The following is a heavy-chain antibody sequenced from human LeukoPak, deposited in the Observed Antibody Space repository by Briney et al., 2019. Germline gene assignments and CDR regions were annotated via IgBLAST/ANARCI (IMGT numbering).Heavy chain of an antibody. CDR3: ARVREGCGGDCISYYYYYAMDV. J-gene: IGHJ6*02. CDR2: ISSSGSTT. CDR1: ESTLRRYE. V-gene: IGHV3-48*03. D-gene: IGHD2-21*02. Sequence: GGSLRLSCTASESTLRRYEMNWVRQAPGKGLEWVSYISSSGSTTHYADSVKGRFTISRDNAWNSLYLQMNSLRAEDTAVYYCARVREGCGGDCISYYYYYAMDVWGQGTTVTVSS.